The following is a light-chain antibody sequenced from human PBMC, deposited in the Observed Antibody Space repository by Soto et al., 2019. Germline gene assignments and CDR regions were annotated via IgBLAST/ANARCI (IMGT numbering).Light chain of an antibody. CDR1: RSVNNY. J-gene: IGKJ3*01. Sequence: IQMTQSPSSLSASVGDRVTITCRASRSVNNYLNWYQQIPGKAPKLLIHTASSLQSGVPSRFSGIGSGTDYTLTISSLQPEDFATYYCQQSYSTLFTFGPGTKVDIK. CDR3: QQSYSTLFT. CDR2: TAS. V-gene: IGKV1-39*01.